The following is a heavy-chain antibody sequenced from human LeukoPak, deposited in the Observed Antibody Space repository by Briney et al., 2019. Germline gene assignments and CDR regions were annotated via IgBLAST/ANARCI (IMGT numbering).Heavy chain of an antibody. J-gene: IGHJ6*02. Sequence: SQTLSLTCAISGDSVSSKSAAWNWIRQSPSRGLEWLGRTYYRSKWSSGYAESVKSRITINPDTSKNQFSLQLNSVTPEDTAVYYCAREGIAVAGTWFYYYYYGMDVWGQGTTVTVSS. CDR1: GDSVSSKSAA. CDR3: AREGIAVAGTWFYYYYYGMDV. D-gene: IGHD6-19*01. V-gene: IGHV6-1*01. CDR2: TYYRSKWSS.